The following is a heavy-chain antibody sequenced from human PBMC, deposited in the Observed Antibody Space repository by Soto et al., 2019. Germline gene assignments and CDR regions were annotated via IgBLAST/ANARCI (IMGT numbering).Heavy chain of an antibody. CDR1: GGSFSGYY. V-gene: IGHV4-34*01. CDR3: ARDHIVVVVAATPGPLDY. J-gene: IGHJ4*02. Sequence: PSETLSLTCAVYGGSFSGYYWSWIRQPPGKGLEWIGEINHSGSTNYNPSLKSRVTISVDTSKNQFSLKLSSVTAADTAVYYCARDHIVVVVAATPGPLDYWGQGTLVTVS. D-gene: IGHD2-15*01. CDR2: INHSGST.